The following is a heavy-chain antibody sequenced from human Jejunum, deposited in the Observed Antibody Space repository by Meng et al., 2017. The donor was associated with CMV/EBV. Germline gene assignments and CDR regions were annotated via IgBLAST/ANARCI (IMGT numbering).Heavy chain of an antibody. CDR1: GLAFSQTW. Sequence: GLAFSQTWMSWVRQTLEKGLEWVGRIKSKVDGEAAEYGASVRGRFTISRDDSENTLYLQMNSLDIEDTGVYYCATGERQWQLLFDCWGQGTLVTVSS. V-gene: IGHV3-15*01. CDR2: IKSKVDGEAA. D-gene: IGHD6-19*01. CDR3: ATGERQWQLLFDC. J-gene: IGHJ4*02.